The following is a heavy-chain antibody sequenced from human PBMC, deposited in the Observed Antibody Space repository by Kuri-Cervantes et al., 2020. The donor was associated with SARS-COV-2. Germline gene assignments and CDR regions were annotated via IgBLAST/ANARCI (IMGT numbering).Heavy chain of an antibody. Sequence: LSLTCAASGFTFSGSAMHWVRQASGKGLEWVGRIRSKANSYATAYAASVKGRFTISRDDSKNTAYLQMNSLKTEDTAVYYCARDRGEDIVVVVAASAYDYWGQGTLVTVSS. D-gene: IGHD2-15*01. CDR1: GFTFSGSA. CDR2: IRSKANSYAT. V-gene: IGHV3-73*01. J-gene: IGHJ4*02. CDR3: ARDRGEDIVVVVAASAYDY.